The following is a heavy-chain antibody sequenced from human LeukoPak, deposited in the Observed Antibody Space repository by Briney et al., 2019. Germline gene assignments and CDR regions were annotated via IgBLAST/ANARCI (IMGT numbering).Heavy chain of an antibody. J-gene: IGHJ3*02. CDR1: GFTFSSYW. D-gene: IGHD3-22*01. Sequence: PGGSLRLSCAASGFTFSSYWMHWVRHAPGKGLVWVSRINSDGSSTGYADSVKGRFTISRDNAKNTLYLQMNSLRAEDTAVYYCARDGYYDSSGYYYDAFDIWGQGTMVTVSS. V-gene: IGHV3-74*01. CDR2: INSDGSST. CDR3: ARDGYYDSSGYYYDAFDI.